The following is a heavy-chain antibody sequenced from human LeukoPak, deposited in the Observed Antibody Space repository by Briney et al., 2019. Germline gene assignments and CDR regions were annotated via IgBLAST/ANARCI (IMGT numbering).Heavy chain of an antibody. CDR3: ARGGYSSSWYNY. V-gene: IGHV3-74*01. D-gene: IGHD6-13*01. CDR2: INADGSDT. CDR1: GFTFSSYW. J-gene: IGHJ4*02. Sequence: GGSLRLPCAASGFTFSSYWMHWVRQAPGEGLVWVSQINADGSDTNYADSVRGRFTISRDNAKNTLFLQMTGLRAEDTALYYCARGGYSSSWYNYWGQGTLVTVSS.